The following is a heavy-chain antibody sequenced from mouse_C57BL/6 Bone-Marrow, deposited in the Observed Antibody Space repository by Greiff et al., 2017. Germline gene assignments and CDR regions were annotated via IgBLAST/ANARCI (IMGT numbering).Heavy chain of an antibody. V-gene: IGHV1-64*01. CDR3: ARSSSSVYWYFDV. Sequence: QVQLQQPGAELVKPGASVKLSCKASGYTFTSYWMHWVKQRPGQGLEWIGMIHPNSGSTNYNEKFKSKATLTVDQSSSTAYMQLSSLTSEDSAVYYCARSSSSVYWYFDVWGTGTTVTVSS. CDR2: IHPNSGST. J-gene: IGHJ1*03. CDR1: GYTFTSYW. D-gene: IGHD1-1*01.